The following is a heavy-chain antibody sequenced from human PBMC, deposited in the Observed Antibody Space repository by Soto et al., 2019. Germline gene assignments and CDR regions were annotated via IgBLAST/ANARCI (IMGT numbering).Heavy chain of an antibody. V-gene: IGHV4-30-4*01. CDR2: IYYIGTT. CDR3: ARGSTYYGFGT. Sequence: QVQLQESGPRLVKPSQTLSLTCTVSGDSIGSGDYYWTWIRQPPGKGLEWIGYIYYIGTTFYTPSLESRVNISVDTSKNQFSLRVTSVTAADTAVYYCARGSTYYGFGTWGQGTLITVSS. D-gene: IGHD3-10*01. CDR1: GDSIGSGDYY. J-gene: IGHJ5*02.